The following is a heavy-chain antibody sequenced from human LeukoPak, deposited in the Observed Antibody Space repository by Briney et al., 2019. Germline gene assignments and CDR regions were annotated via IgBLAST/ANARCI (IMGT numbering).Heavy chain of an antibody. CDR3: ARVGYSSSSFFDY. D-gene: IGHD6-6*01. Sequence: ASVKVSCKASGYTFTSYYMHWVRQAPGQGLEWMGIINPSGGSTSYAQKFQGRVTMTRDTSTSTVYMELSSVTAADTAVYYCARVGYSSSSFFDYWGQGTLVTVSS. V-gene: IGHV1-46*01. J-gene: IGHJ4*02. CDR1: GYTFTSYY. CDR2: INPSGGST.